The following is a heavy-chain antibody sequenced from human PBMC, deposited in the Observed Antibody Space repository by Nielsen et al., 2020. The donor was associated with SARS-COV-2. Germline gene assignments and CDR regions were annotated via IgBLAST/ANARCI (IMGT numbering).Heavy chain of an antibody. CDR1: GYTLTGYF. CDR2: INPFRGGT. V-gene: IGHV1-2*06. CDR3: ARARATIFGLVMSYGMDV. J-gene: IGHJ6*04. Sequence: SVQVTCMASGYTLTGYFMHWVRQAPAQGREGMERINPFRGGTNYAQKFQGTVTMTRNASISTVYMELTSDDTAVYYCARARATIFGLVMSYGMDVWGEGTTVAVSS. D-gene: IGHD3/OR15-3a*01.